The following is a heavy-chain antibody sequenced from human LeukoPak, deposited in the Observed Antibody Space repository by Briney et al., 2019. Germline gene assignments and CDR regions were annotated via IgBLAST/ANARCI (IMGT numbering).Heavy chain of an antibody. CDR2: ISGSGGST. CDR3: AGDYGDRIFDY. J-gene: IGHJ4*02. Sequence: GGSLRLSCAASGFTFSSYAMSWVRQAPGKGLEWVSAISGSGGSTYYADSVKGRFTISRDNSKNTLYLQMNSLRAENTAVYYCAGDYGDRIFDYWGQGTLVTVSS. CDR1: GFTFSSYA. V-gene: IGHV3-23*01. D-gene: IGHD4-17*01.